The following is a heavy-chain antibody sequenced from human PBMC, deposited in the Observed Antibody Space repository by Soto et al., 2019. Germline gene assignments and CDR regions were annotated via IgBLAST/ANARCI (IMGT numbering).Heavy chain of an antibody. CDR2: LNPNSGNT. CDR3: ARGPPFPGGGRFYY. D-gene: IGHD3-16*01. CDR1: GYTFTSND. Sequence: QVQLVQSGAEVKKPGASVKVSCKASGYTFTSNDINWVEQATGQGLEWMGWLNPNSGNTGYAQKFQGRVTMTRNTSISTAYMELSSLRSEDTAVYYCARGPPFPGGGRFYYWGQGTLVTVSS. V-gene: IGHV1-8*01. J-gene: IGHJ4*02.